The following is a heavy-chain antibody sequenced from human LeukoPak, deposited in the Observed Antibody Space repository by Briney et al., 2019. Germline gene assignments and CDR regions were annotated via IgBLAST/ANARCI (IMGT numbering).Heavy chain of an antibody. V-gene: IGHV3-21*01. Sequence: GGSLRLSCAASGFTVSSNYMNWVRQAPGKGLQWVSSISSSSSYIYYADSVKGRFTISRDNARNSLYLQMNSLRAEDTAVYYCARNRYHYGSGSQRYYYYYYMDVWGKGTTVTISS. CDR2: ISSSSSYI. D-gene: IGHD3-10*01. CDR1: GFTVSSNY. CDR3: ARNRYHYGSGSQRYYYYYYMDV. J-gene: IGHJ6*03.